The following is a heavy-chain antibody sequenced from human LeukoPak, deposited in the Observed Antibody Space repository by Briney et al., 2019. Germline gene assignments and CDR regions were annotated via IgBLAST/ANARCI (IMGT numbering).Heavy chain of an antibody. CDR1: GGSISGYY. CDR3: ARRGGHGGSFDY. J-gene: IGHJ4*02. V-gene: IGHV4-59*08. CDR2: IYYSGSGST. D-gene: IGHD4-23*01. Sequence: SETLSLTCTVSGGSISGYYWSWIRQPPGKGLEWIGYIYYSGSGSTNYNPSLKSRVTISVDTSKNQFSLKLSSVTAADTAVYYCARRGGHGGSFDYWGQGTLVTVSS.